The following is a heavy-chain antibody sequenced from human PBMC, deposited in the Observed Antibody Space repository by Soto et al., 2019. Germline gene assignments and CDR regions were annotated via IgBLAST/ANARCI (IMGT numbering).Heavy chain of an antibody. CDR1: GGSISSYY. J-gene: IGHJ6*02. V-gene: IGHV4-59*01. CDR2: IYYSGST. D-gene: IGHD3-10*01. Sequence: SETLSLTCTVSGGSISSYYWSWIRQPPGKGLEWIGYIYYSGSTNYNPSLKSRVTISVDTSKNQFSLKLSSVTAADTAVYYCARLAMVRGVDYYYYGMDVRGQGTTVTVSS. CDR3: ARLAMVRGVDYYYYGMDV.